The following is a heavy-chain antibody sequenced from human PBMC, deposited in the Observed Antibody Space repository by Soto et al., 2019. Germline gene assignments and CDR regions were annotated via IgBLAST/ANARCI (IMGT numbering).Heavy chain of an antibody. D-gene: IGHD3-22*01. Sequence: GGSLRLSCAASGFTFSSYAMSWVRQAPGKGLEWVSAISGSGGSTYYADSAKGRFTISRDNSKNTLYLQMNSLRAEDTAVYYYAKAYNLYDSSGYYYGSFDYWGQGTLVTVSS. J-gene: IGHJ4*02. CDR3: AKAYNLYDSSGYYYGSFDY. CDR2: ISGSGGST. V-gene: IGHV3-23*01. CDR1: GFTFSSYA.